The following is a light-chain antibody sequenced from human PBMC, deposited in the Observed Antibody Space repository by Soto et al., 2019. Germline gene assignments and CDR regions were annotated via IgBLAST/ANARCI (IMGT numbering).Light chain of an antibody. V-gene: IGKV1D-16*01. CDR2: AAS. CDR3: QQYNSFPLP. J-gene: IGKJ5*01. Sequence: ENQMTQAPTSLSASVGDRVTITCRASQGISNWLAWYQQKSANAPKSLIYAASSLQSGVPSRFSGSGSGTDFTLTTSSLQPEDFATYYCQQYNSFPLPFGQGTRLEIK. CDR1: QGISNW.